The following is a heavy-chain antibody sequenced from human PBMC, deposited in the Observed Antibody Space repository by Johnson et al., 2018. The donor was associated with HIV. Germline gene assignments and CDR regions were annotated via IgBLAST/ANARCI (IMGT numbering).Heavy chain of an antibody. J-gene: IGHJ3*02. CDR2: ISWNSGSI. CDR3: ARDRPSGSYYVDAFDI. V-gene: IGHV3-9*01. D-gene: IGHD1-26*01. Sequence: VQLVESGGGLVQPGGSLRLSCAASGFTFSSYDMHWVRQAPGKGLEWVSGISWNSGSIGYADSVKGRFTISRDNAKNSLYLQMNSLRAEDTAVYYCARDRPSGSYYVDAFDIWGQGTMVTVSS. CDR1: GFTFSSYD.